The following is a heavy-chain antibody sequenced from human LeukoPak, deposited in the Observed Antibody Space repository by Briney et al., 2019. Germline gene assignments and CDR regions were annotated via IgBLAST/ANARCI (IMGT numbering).Heavy chain of an antibody. CDR1: GFXFSSYG. Sequence: PGGSLRLSCAASGFXFSSYGIHWVRQAPGKGLKWVAVIWYDGRNKYYVDSVKGRFTISRDNSKNTLYLQMNSLRAEDTAVYFCARGYGSESYIFDYWGQGTLVTVSS. J-gene: IGHJ4*02. D-gene: IGHD3-10*01. CDR2: IWYDGRNK. CDR3: ARGYGSESYIFDY. V-gene: IGHV3-33*01.